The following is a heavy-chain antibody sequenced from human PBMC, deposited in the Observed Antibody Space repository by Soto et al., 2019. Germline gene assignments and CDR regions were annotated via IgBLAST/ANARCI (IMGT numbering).Heavy chain of an antibody. D-gene: IGHD1-26*01. CDR1: GFTFSSYG. CDR3: ASIVGATNGFDY. V-gene: IGHV3-30*03. CDR2: ISYDGSNK. J-gene: IGHJ4*02. Sequence: GGSLRLSCAASGFTFSSYGMHWVRQAPGKGLEWVAVISYDGSNKYYADSVKGRFTISRDNSKNTLYLQMNSLRAEDTAVYYCASIVGATNGFDYWGQGTLVTVSS.